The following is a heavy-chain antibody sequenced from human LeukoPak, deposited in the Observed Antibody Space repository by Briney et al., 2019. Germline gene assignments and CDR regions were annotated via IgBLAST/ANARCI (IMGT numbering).Heavy chain of an antibody. CDR2: INTDGSST. V-gene: IGHV3-74*01. J-gene: IGHJ4*02. CDR3: ARDLAVAGIFDY. Sequence: GGSLRLSCAASGFTFSNSWMHWVRQTPGKGLVWVSRINTDGSSTSYADSVKGRFTISRDNAENTLYLQMNSLRAEDTAVYYCARDLAVAGIFDYWGQGTLVTVSS. CDR1: GFTFSNSW. D-gene: IGHD6-19*01.